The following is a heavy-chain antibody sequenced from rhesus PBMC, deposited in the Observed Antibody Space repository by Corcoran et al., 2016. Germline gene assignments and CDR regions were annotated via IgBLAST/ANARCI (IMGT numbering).Heavy chain of an antibody. CDR2: SGGDSSYT. CDR1: GFTFSSID. CDR3: ARSWDY. V-gene: IGHV3-115*02. Sequence: EVQLAESGGGLVQPGGSLRLSCPASGFTFSSIDLHWVRQVPGKGLESVSVSGGDSSYTHYADSVKGRFTGSRDNAKNSLSLQMNSLRAEDTAVYYCARSWDYWGQGVLVTVSS. J-gene: IGHJ4*01.